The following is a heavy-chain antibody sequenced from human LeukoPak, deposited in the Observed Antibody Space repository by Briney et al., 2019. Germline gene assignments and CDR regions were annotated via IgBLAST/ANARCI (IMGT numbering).Heavy chain of an antibody. D-gene: IGHD2-2*01. CDR2: IYYSGST. V-gene: IGHV4-39*01. Sequence: PSETPSLTCSVSGGSITSSRSYWGWIRQPPGKGLEWIGSIYYSGSTHYNPSLRSRVTISVDTSKNQFSLKLSSVTAADTTVYYCARVDAVVVPAAIYYYGIDVLGQGTTVTVSS. J-gene: IGHJ6*01. CDR3: ARVDAVVVPAAIYYYGIDV. CDR1: GGSITSSRSY.